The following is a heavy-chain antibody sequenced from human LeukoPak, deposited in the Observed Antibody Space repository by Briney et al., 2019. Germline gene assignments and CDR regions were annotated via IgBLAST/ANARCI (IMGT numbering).Heavy chain of an antibody. Sequence: SETLSLTCTVSGGSISSSSYYWGWIRQPPGKGLEWIGSIYYSGSTYYNPSLKSRVTISVDTSKNQFSLKLSSVTAADMAVYYCARMVRGVYYFDYWGQGTLDTVSS. J-gene: IGHJ4*02. CDR1: GGSISSSSYY. V-gene: IGHV4-39*01. D-gene: IGHD3-10*01. CDR2: IYYSGST. CDR3: ARMVRGVYYFDY.